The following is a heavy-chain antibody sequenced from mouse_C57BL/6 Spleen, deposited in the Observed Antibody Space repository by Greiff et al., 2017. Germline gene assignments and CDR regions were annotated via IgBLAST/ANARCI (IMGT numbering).Heavy chain of an antibody. CDR2: INPSNGGP. V-gene: IGHV1-53*01. D-gene: IGHD1-1*01. CDR3: ARYYYGSSSFAY. CDR1: GYTFTSYW. J-gene: IGHJ3*01. Sequence: QVQLKQPGTELVQPGASVKLSCKASGYTFTSYWMHWVKQRPGQGLEWIGNINPSNGGPNYNEKFKSKATLTVDKSSSTAYMQLSSLTSEDSAVYYCARYYYGSSSFAYWGQGTLVTVSA.